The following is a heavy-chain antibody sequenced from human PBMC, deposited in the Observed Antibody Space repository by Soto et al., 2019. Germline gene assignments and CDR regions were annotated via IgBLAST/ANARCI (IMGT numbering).Heavy chain of an antibody. J-gene: IGHJ5*02. Sequence: QLQLQESGSGLVKPSQTLSLTCAVSGGYISSGGYSWSWIRQPPGKGLEWIGYIYHTGSTYYNPSLKNRVTTSVDRSKNQCSLNLSSVTAADTNLYYCARGPRPWGQGTMVTFSS. CDR3: ARGPRP. V-gene: IGHV4-30-2*01. CDR1: GGYISSGGYS. CDR2: IYHTGST.